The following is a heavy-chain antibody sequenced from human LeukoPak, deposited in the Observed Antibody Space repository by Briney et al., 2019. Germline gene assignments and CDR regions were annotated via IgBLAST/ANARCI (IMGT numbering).Heavy chain of an antibody. Sequence: GGSLRLSCAASGFTFSNAWMSWVRQAPGKGLEWVGRVKCKTDGGTTDYAAPVKGRLTISRDDSKSTLYLQMNSLKTEDTAVYYCTTSQRITMVRGVITHGPPPDYWGQGTLVTVSS. CDR3: TTSQRITMVRGVITHGPPPDY. V-gene: IGHV3-15*01. J-gene: IGHJ4*02. CDR1: GFTFSNAW. D-gene: IGHD3-10*01. CDR2: VKCKTDGGTT.